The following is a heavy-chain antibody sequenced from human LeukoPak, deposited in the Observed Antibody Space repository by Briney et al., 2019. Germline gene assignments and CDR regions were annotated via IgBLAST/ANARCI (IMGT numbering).Heavy chain of an antibody. V-gene: IGHV3-23*01. CDR1: GFTFSSYA. J-gene: IGHJ4*02. CDR3: AKEPPYSSSWGTFDY. CDR2: ISGSGGGT. Sequence: GGSLRLSCAASGFTFSSYAMSWVRQAPGKGLGWVSAISGSGGGTYYADSVKGRFTISRDNSKNTLYLQMNSLRAEDTAVYYCAKEPPYSSSWGTFDYWSQGTLVTVSS. D-gene: IGHD6-13*01.